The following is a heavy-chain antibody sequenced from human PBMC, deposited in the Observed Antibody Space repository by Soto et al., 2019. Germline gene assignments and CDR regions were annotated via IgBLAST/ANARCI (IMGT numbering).Heavy chain of an antibody. CDR1: GYAFTSYG. CDR3: ARENSNYVSVYFDY. V-gene: IGHV1-18*01. J-gene: IGHJ4*02. D-gene: IGHD4-4*01. CDR2: ISAYNGNT. Sequence: ASVKVSCKASGYAFTSYGISWVRQAPGQGLEWMGWISAYNGNTNYAQKLQGRVTMTTDTSTSTAYMELRSLRSDDTAVYYCARENSNYVSVYFDYWGQGTLVTVSS.